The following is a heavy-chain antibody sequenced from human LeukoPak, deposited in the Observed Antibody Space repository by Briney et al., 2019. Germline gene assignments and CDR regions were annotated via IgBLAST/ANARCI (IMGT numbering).Heavy chain of an antibody. J-gene: IGHJ4*02. Sequence: AGGSLRLSCAASGFTFSNAWMSWVRQAPGKGLEWVGRIKSKTDGGTTDYAAPVKGRFTISRDDSKNTLYLQMNSLKTEDTAVYYCTTDVTYCTNGVCYSDYWGQGTLVTVSS. CDR3: TTDVTYCTNGVCYSDY. CDR2: IKSKTDGGTT. D-gene: IGHD2-8*01. V-gene: IGHV3-15*01. CDR1: GFTFSNAW.